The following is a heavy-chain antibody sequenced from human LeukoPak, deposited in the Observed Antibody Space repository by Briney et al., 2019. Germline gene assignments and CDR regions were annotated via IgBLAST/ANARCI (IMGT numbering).Heavy chain of an antibody. CDR1: GYTFTGYY. Sequence: ASVKVSCKASGYTFTGYYMHWVRQAPGQGLEWMGWINPNSGGTNYAQKFQGRVTMTRDTSISTAYMELSRLRSDDTAVYYCARELRYFDWLFTLCWFDPWDQGTLVTVSS. J-gene: IGHJ5*02. CDR2: INPNSGGT. V-gene: IGHV1-2*02. D-gene: IGHD3-9*01. CDR3: ARELRYFDWLFTLCWFDP.